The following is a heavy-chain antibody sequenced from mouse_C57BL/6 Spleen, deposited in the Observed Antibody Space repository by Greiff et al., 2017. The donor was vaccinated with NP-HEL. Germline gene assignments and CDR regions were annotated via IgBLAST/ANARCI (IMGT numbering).Heavy chain of an antibody. D-gene: IGHD2-4*01. CDR1: GYSITSGYY. CDR3: ARDYYDYDVKVYYFDY. V-gene: IGHV3-6*01. J-gene: IGHJ2*01. CDR2: ISYDGSN. Sequence: DVQLQESGPGLVKPSQSLSLTCSVTGYSITSGYYWNWIRQFPGNKLEWMGYISYDGSNNYNPSLKNRISITRDTSKNQFCLKLNSVTTEDTATYYCARDYYDYDVKVYYFDYWGQGTTLTVSS.